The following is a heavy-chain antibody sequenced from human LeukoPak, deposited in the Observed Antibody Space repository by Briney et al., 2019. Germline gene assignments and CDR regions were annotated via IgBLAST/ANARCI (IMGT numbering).Heavy chain of an antibody. V-gene: IGHV1-18*01. D-gene: IGHD2-15*01. J-gene: IGHJ3*02. Sequence: ASVKVSCKASGYTFTSYGITWVRQAPGQGLEWMGWISPYNGNTEYAQNLQGRVTMTTDTSTSTAYMELRSLRSDDTAVYYCARNTKTYSRYDAFDIWGQGTMVTVSS. CDR3: ARNTKTYSRYDAFDI. CDR2: ISPYNGNT. CDR1: GYTFTSYG.